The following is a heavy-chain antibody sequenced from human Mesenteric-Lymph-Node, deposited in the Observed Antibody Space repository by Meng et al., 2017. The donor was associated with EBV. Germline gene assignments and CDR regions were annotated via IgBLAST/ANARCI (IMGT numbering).Heavy chain of an antibody. D-gene: IGHD3-16*01. J-gene: IGHJ4*02. V-gene: IGHV4-28*01. CDR3: ARTPYDYVWGMSEFDS. CDR1: GSAISRSNW. CDR2: IYYSGTT. Sequence: QGQRQESGQGLVKPSDTLSLTCAVSGSAISRSNWWGWIRQPPGKGLEWLGYIYYSGTTYYSPSLKSRVTMSVDTSNNQFSLKLTSVTAVDTAVYYCARTPYDYVWGMSEFDSWGQGTLVTVSS.